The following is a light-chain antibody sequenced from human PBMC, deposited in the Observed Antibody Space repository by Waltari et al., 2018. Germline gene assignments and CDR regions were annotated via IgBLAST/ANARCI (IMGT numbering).Light chain of an antibody. CDR1: SGHNNNA. CDR3: QTWGTGTWV. CDR2: VNSDGRH. Sequence: QPVLTQPPSASASLGASVKLTCTLSSGHNNNAIARHQQQPEKGPRFLMKVNSDGRHSKGDGIPDRFSGSSSGTEWYLIISSLQSEDEADYYCQTWGTGTWVFGGGTRLTVL. V-gene: IGLV4-69*01. J-gene: IGLJ3*02.